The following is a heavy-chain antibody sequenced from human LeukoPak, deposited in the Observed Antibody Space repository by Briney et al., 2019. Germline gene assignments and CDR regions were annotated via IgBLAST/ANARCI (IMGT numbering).Heavy chain of an antibody. Sequence: SETLSLTCAVSGGSISSGGYSWSWIRQPPGKGLEWIGYIYYSGSTNYNPSLKSRVTISVDTSKNQFSLKLSSVTAADTAVYYCARDPDYYDSSGLAFDIWGQGTMVTVSS. CDR3: ARDPDYYDSSGLAFDI. J-gene: IGHJ3*02. CDR2: IYYSGST. V-gene: IGHV4-61*08. CDR1: GGSISSGGYS. D-gene: IGHD3-22*01.